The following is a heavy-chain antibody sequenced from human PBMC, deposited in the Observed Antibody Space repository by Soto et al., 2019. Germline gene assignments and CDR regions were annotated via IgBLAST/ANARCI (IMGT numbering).Heavy chain of an antibody. J-gene: IGHJ4*02. D-gene: IGHD2-15*01. CDR3: ARGEGYCSGGSCYYLDY. CDR1: GGSISSGGYY. CDR2: IYYSGST. V-gene: IGHV4-31*03. Sequence: QVQLQESGPGLVKPSQTLSLTCTVSGGSISSGGYYWSWIRQHPGKGLEWIGYIYYSGSTYYNPSLKSRVTISVDTSKNQFSLKLSSVTAADTAVYYRARGEGYCSGGSCYYLDYWGQGTLVTVSS.